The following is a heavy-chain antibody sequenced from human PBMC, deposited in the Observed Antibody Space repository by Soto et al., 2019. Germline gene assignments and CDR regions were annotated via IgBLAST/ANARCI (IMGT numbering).Heavy chain of an antibody. D-gene: IGHD2-15*01. Sequence: VGSLRLSCAASGFTFSSYAMHWVRQAPGKGLEWVAVISYDGSNKYYADSVKGRFTISRDNSKNTLYLQMNSLRAEDTAVYYCAREQGYCSGGSCHQDYWGQGTLVTVSS. CDR3: AREQGYCSGGSCHQDY. CDR2: ISYDGSNK. CDR1: GFTFSSYA. J-gene: IGHJ4*02. V-gene: IGHV3-30-3*01.